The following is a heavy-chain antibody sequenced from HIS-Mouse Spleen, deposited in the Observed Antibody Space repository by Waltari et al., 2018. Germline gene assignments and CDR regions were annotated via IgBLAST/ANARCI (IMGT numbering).Heavy chain of an antibody. Sequence: QLQLQESGPGLVKPSETLSLTCTVSGGSILSSSSYWGRIRQPPGKGLEWIGSIYYSGSTYYNPSLKSRVTISVDTSKNQFSLKLSSVTAADTAVYYCAREIPYSSSWYDWYFDLWGRGTLVTVSS. CDR3: AREIPYSSSWYDWYFDL. CDR1: GGSILSSSSY. D-gene: IGHD6-13*01. J-gene: IGHJ2*01. CDR2: IYYSGST. V-gene: IGHV4-39*07.